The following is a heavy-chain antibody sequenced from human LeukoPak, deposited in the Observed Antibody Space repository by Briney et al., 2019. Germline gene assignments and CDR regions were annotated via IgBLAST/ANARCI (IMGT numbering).Heavy chain of an antibody. V-gene: IGHV1-3*01. D-gene: IGHD5-12*01. Sequence: ASVKVSCKASGYIFTSYAIRWVRQAPGQGLEWMGWINAGNSNTKYSQKLQGRVTITRDTSASAAYMELSSLRSEDTAVYYCARGKRNSDYDYFDYWGQGTLVTVSS. CDR2: INAGNSNT. CDR1: GYIFTSYA. J-gene: IGHJ4*02. CDR3: ARGKRNSDYDYFDY.